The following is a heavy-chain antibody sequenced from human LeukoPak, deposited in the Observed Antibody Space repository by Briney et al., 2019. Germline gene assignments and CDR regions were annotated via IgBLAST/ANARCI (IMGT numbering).Heavy chain of an antibody. Sequence: SETLSLTCAVSGVSVTTYYWNWIRQPPVKRLEWLGYISNSAGTNHSPSLRNRVTKSVDTSKNQLSLSLSSVPAADTAVYSCARVQYSSGPVAYWGQGTLVTASP. V-gene: IGHV4-59*02. CDR1: GVSVTTYY. D-gene: IGHD6-19*01. CDR2: ISNSAGT. CDR3: ARVQYSSGPVAY. J-gene: IGHJ4*01.